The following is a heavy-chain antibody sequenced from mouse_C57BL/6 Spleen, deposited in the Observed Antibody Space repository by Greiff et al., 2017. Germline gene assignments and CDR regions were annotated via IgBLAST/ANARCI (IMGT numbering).Heavy chain of an antibody. CDR1: GYTFTSYW. Sequence: VQLQQPGAELVKPGASVKLSCKASGYTFTSYWMHWVKQRPGQGLEWIGMIHPNSGSTNYNEKFKSKATLTVDKSSSTAYMQLSSLTSEDSAVYYCARYLITTVVAPGAMDYWGQGTSVTVSS. CDR3: ARYLITTVVAPGAMDY. CDR2: IHPNSGST. D-gene: IGHD1-1*01. V-gene: IGHV1-64*01. J-gene: IGHJ4*01.